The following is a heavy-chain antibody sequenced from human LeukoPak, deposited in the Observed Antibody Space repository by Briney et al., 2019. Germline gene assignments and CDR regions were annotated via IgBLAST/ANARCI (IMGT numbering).Heavy chain of an antibody. Sequence: GGSLRLSCAASGFTFSSYEMNWVRQAPGKGLEWVSYISSSGSTIYYADSVKGRFTISRDNAKNSLYLQMNSLRAEDTAVYYRASRIPWRRYFDYWGQGTLVTVSS. CDR2: ISSSGSTI. CDR3: ASRIPWRRYFDY. J-gene: IGHJ4*02. D-gene: IGHD3-9*01. V-gene: IGHV3-48*03. CDR1: GFTFSSYE.